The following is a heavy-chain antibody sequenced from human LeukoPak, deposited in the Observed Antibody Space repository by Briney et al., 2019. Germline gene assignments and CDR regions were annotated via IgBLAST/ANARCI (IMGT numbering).Heavy chain of an antibody. CDR3: VRRDNTGWNYFDY. J-gene: IGHJ4*02. V-gene: IGHV4-59*08. CDR2: IYYKENT. CDR1: GGSINIHY. D-gene: IGHD6-19*01. Sequence: SETLSLTCTVSGGSINIHYWSWIRQPPGKGLEWIGDIYYKENTNYNTSLKSRVTISLNTSKNHLSLMLASVLPPDTAIYYCVRRDNTGWNYFDYWGQGILVTVSS.